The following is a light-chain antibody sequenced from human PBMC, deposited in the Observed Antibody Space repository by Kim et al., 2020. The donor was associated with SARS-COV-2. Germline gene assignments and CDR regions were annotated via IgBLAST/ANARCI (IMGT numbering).Light chain of an antibody. Sequence: TSLGETVTITCRASQRIRSHLNWYQQRVGEAPKLLISFVSRLQSGAPSRFSGSGYDTEFTLTIHSLQPEDSATYFCQQNYNTPRTFGQGTKVEIK. CDR1: QRIRSH. V-gene: IGKV1-39*01. CDR3: QQNYNTPRT. J-gene: IGKJ1*01. CDR2: FVS.